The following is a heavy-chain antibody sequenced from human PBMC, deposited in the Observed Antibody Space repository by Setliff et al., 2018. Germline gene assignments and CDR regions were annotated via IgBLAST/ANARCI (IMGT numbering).Heavy chain of an antibody. Sequence: ASVKVSCKASGYNFKTYAISWVRQAPGQGLEWMGFISLYDGHTNYAQNFQGRLTVTTDTSTSTVYMELSSLRSEDMAVYYCAGGQPLVRKYYYYMDVWGKGTTVTVSS. CDR3: AGGQPLVRKYYYYMDV. J-gene: IGHJ6*03. V-gene: IGHV1-18*03. CDR1: GYNFKTYA. D-gene: IGHD3-10*01. CDR2: ISLYDGHT.